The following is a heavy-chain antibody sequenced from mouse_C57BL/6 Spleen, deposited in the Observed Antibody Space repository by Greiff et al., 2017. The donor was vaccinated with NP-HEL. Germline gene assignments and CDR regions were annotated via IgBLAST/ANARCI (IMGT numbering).Heavy chain of an antibody. V-gene: IGHV1-59*01. D-gene: IGHD1-1*01. J-gene: IGHJ2*01. CDR3: ARGLRYYFED. Sequence: VQLQQPGAELVRPGTSVKLSCTASGYTFTSYWMHWVQQRPGQGLEWIGVIDPSDSSTNYTQTFKGQSTLTVDTSSSTAYMQLSSLTSEDSAVYNCARGLRYYFEDWGKGTTLTASS. CDR2: IDPSDSST. CDR1: GYTFTSYW.